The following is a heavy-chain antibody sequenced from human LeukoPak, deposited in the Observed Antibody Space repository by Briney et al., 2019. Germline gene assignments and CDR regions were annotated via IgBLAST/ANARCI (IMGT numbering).Heavy chain of an antibody. V-gene: IGHV4-34*01. J-gene: IGHJ4*02. CDR3: ARAAYVLRFLEWLRKYYFDY. D-gene: IGHD3-3*01. CDR2: INHSGST. Sequence: SETLSLTXAVYGGSFGGYYWSWIRQPPGKGLEWIGEINHSGSTNYNPSLKSRVTISVDTSKNQFSLKLSSVTAADTAVYYCARAAYVLRFLEWLRKYYFDYWGQGTLVTVSS. CDR1: GGSFGGYY.